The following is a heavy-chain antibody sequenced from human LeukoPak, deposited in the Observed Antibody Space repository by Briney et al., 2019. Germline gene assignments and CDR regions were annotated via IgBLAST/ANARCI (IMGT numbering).Heavy chain of an antibody. CDR2: SNPANGNT. CDR1: GFTFTTYT. D-gene: IGHD6-19*01. J-gene: IGHJ5*02. Sequence: ASVKVSCKTSGFTFTTYTMHWVRQAPEQSLDGLGWSNPANGNTQYSQKFQGRVTITRDTSASTAYMELSSLRSEDTAVYYCARGAPIRVAVAATFDPWGQGTLVTVPS. V-gene: IGHV1-3*01. CDR3: ARGAPIRVAVAATFDP.